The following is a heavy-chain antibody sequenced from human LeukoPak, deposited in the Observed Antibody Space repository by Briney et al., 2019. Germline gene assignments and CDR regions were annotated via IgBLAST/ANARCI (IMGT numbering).Heavy chain of an antibody. D-gene: IGHD1-26*01. CDR3: ARGGMTLVGAQIDY. V-gene: IGHV3-66*03. CDR2: IYSDNT. CDR1: GFTVSSNS. J-gene: IGHJ4*02. Sequence: GGSLRLSCTVSGFTVSSNSMSWVRQAPGKGLEWVSFIYSDNTHYSDSVKGRFTISRDNSKNTLFLQMNSLRVEDTTVYYCARGGMTLVGAQIDYWGQGTLVTVSS.